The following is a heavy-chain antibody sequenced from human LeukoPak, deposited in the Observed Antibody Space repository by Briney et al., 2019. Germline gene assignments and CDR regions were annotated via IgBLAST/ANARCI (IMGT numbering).Heavy chain of an antibody. J-gene: IGHJ4*02. CDR3: ARTEYNDY. D-gene: IGHD6-6*01. Sequence: PGGSLRLSCAASGFTFSTYALHWIRQARDKGLEWVSSISSSGSTISYADSVKGRFTISRDNAKNSLYLQLNSLRAEDTAVYYCARTEYNDYWGQGTLVTVSS. V-gene: IGHV3-48*03. CDR1: GFTFSTYA. CDR2: ISSSGSTI.